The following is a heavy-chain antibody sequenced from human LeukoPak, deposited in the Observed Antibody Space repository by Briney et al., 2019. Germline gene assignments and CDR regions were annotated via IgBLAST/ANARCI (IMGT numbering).Heavy chain of an antibody. V-gene: IGHV3-23*01. CDR2: ISGSGGST. D-gene: IGHD3-10*01. Sequence: GGTLRLSCAASGFIFSSHGMNWVRQAPGKGLEWVSAISGSGGSTYYADSVKGRFTISRDNSKNTLYLQMNSLRAEDTAVYYCAKDRHITMVRGVIIKEAFDPWGQGTLVTVSS. CDR3: AKDRHITMVRGVIIKEAFDP. CDR1: GFIFSSHG. J-gene: IGHJ5*02.